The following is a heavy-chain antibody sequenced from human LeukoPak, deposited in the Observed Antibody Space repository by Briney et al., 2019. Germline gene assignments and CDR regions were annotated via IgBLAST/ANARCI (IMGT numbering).Heavy chain of an antibody. CDR2: IRYDGSNK. D-gene: IGHD3-3*01. CDR1: GFTFSSYG. J-gene: IGHJ4*02. V-gene: IGHV3-30*02. Sequence: GGSLRLSCAASGFTFSSYGMHWVRQAPGKGLGWVAFIRYDGSNKYYADSVKGRFTISRDNSKNTLYLQMNSLRAEDTAVYYCAKEESGYHYPDYWGQGTLVTVSS. CDR3: AKEESGYHYPDY.